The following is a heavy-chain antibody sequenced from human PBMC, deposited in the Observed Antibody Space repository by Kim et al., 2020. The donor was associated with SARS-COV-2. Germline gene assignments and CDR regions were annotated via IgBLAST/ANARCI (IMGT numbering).Heavy chain of an antibody. V-gene: IGHV3-33*08. CDR1: GFTFTSHG. CDR3: AREDTYKVDY. J-gene: IGHJ4*02. Sequence: GGSLRLSCAASGFTFTSHGMHWVRQRPGKGLEWIAGIRYDGSSTYYADSVKGRFTISRDNSKNTLYLQMNSLRAEDTAVYYCAREDTYKVDYWGPGTLVTVSS. D-gene: IGHD1-1*01. CDR2: IRYDGSST.